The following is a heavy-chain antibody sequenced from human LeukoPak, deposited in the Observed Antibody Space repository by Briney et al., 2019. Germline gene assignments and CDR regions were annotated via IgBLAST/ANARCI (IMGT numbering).Heavy chain of an antibody. Sequence: PSQTLSLTCTVSGGSISSGDYYWSWIRQPPGKGLEWIGYIYYSGSTYYNPSLKSRVTISVDTSKNQFSLKLSSVTAADTAVYYCARDKDTWGAFDIWGQGTMVTVSS. J-gene: IGHJ3*02. D-gene: IGHD2-15*01. CDR1: GGSISSGDYY. CDR2: IYYSGST. CDR3: ARDKDTWGAFDI. V-gene: IGHV4-30-4*01.